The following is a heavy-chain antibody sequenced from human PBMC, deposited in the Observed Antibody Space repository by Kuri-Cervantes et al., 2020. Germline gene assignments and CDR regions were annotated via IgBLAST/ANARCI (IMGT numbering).Heavy chain of an antibody. V-gene: IGHV6-1*01. Sequence: SQTLSLTCAISGDSVSSNSAAWNWIRQSPSRGLEWLGRTYYRSKWYHDYAVSVTSRITINPDTSKNQFSLQLNSVTPEDTAVYYCARDHYIAAAGTGSWFDPWAQGTLVTVSS. J-gene: IGHJ5*02. CDR2: TYYRSKWYH. CDR3: ARDHYIAAAGTGSWFDP. CDR1: GDSVSSNSAA. D-gene: IGHD6-13*01.